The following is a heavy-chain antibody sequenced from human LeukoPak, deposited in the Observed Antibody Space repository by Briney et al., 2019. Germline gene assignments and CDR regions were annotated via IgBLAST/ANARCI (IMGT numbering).Heavy chain of an antibody. CDR2: ISSSGSTI. D-gene: IGHD3-10*01. CDR3: ARGGAGDPFDY. V-gene: IGHV3-48*03. CDR1: GFTFSSYE. J-gene: IGHJ4*02. Sequence: AGGSLRLSCAASGFTFSSYEMNWVRQAPGKGLEWVSYISSSGSTIYYADSVKGRFTISRDNAKNSLYLQMNSLRAEDTAVYYCARGGAGDPFDYWGQGTLVTVSS.